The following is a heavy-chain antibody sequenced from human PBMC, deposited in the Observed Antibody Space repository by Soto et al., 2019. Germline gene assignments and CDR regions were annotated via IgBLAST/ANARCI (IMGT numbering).Heavy chain of an antibody. J-gene: IGHJ4*02. CDR1: GFTFSNYA. CDR2: ISGSVVSR. CDR3: AKAQVYLYYFDY. V-gene: IGHV3-23*01. D-gene: IGHD1-20*01. Sequence: GGSLRLSCAASGFTFSNYAMSWVRQAPGNGLYCVSAISGSVVSRXXADSVKGXXTISIDKSKNTRYLQXSRLRAEETDXYYCAKAQVYLYYFDYWVQGTLVTVSS.